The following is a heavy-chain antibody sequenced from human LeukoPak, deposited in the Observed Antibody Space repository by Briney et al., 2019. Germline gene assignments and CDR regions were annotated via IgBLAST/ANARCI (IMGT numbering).Heavy chain of an antibody. CDR2: IIPIFGTA. V-gene: IGHV1-69*13. Sequence: ASVKVSCKASGGTFSSYAISWVRQAPGQGLEWMGGIIPIFGTANYAQKFQGRVTITADESTSTAYMELSSLRSEDTAVYYCARGGWIQLYHFDYWGQGTLVTVSS. CDR3: ARGGWIQLYHFDY. CDR1: GGTFSSYA. D-gene: IGHD5-18*01. J-gene: IGHJ4*02.